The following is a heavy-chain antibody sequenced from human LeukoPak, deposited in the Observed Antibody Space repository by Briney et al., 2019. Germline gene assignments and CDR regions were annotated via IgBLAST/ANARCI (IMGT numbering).Heavy chain of an antibody. D-gene: IGHD3-16*01. V-gene: IGHV3-7*03. CDR2: IKQDGSEK. J-gene: IGHJ4*02. Sequence: GGSLRLSCAASGFTFSSYRMSWVRQAPGKGLEWVANIKQDGSEKYYVDSVKGRFTISRDNAKNSLYLQMNSLRAEDTAVYYCARVLGIRPLFDYWGQGTLVTVSS. CDR1: GFTFSSYR. CDR3: ARVLGIRPLFDY.